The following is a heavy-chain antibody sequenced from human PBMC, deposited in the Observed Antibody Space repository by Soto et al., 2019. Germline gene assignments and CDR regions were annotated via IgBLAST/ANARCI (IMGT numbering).Heavy chain of an antibody. V-gene: IGHV3-30*18. CDR3: AKDRYCSGGSCSPGPDY. Sequence: PEGSLRLSCAASGFTFSSYGMHWVRQAPGKGLEWVAVISYDGSNKYYADSVKGRFTISRDNSKNTLYLQMNSLRAEDTAVYYCAKDRYCSGGSCSPGPDYWGRGTLVTVSS. J-gene: IGHJ4*02. D-gene: IGHD2-15*01. CDR1: GFTFSSYG. CDR2: ISYDGSNK.